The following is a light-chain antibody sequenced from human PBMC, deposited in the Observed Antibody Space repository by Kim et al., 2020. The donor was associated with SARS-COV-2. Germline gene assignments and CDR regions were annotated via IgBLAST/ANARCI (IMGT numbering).Light chain of an antibody. V-gene: IGKV4-1*01. Sequence: ATINCKSSQSVFYSSNNKNYLAWYQQKSGQPPNLLIFWASTRESGVPDRFSGSGSGTDFTLTISSLQAEDVAVYYCQQYYTTPPTYGGGTKVDIK. CDR2: WAS. J-gene: IGKJ4*01. CDR1: QSVFYSSNNKNY. CDR3: QQYYTTPPT.